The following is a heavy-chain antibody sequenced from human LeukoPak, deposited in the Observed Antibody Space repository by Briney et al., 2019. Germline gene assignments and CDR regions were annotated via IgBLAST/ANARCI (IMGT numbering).Heavy chain of an antibody. J-gene: IGHJ1*01. D-gene: IGHD6-19*01. CDR1: RFTFSKYW. V-gene: IGHV3-7*01. CDR2: IKQDGSKQ. CDR3: ATGYSSGWYFYFQY. Sequence: PGGSLRLSCEASRFTFSKYWMSWVRQAPGKGLEWVANIKQDGSKQNYVDSVKGRFTISRDNAKNSLYLRMDSLRAEDTAVYYCATGYSSGWYFYFQYWGQGTLVTVSS.